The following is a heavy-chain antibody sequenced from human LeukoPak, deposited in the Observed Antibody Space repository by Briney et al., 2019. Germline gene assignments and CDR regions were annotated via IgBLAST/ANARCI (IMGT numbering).Heavy chain of an antibody. CDR1: GGTLSSYP. CDR3: ARPRSTESGSYNWFDP. D-gene: IGHD1-26*01. CDR2: IIPFVGLT. Sequence: ASVKVSCKASGGTLSSYPISWIRQAPGQGLELMGRIIPFVGLTNYAPRFQGRVTITADKDTTTAYMELSGLTSEDTTVYYCARPRSTESGSYNWFDPWGQGTLVTVSS. V-gene: IGHV1-69*02. J-gene: IGHJ5*02.